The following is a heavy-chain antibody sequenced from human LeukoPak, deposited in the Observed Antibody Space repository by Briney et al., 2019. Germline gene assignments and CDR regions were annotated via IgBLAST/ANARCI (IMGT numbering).Heavy chain of an antibody. V-gene: IGHV3-23*01. CDR3: AKWGCSGGSCYPFAT. Sequence: PGGSLRLSCAVSGFNFNNYAMSWVRQAPGKGLEWVSAMSGTSGRTYYADSVKGRFTISRDNSKNTLYLQMNSLRVEDTAIYYCAKWGCSGGSCYPFATWGQGTLVTVSS. D-gene: IGHD2-15*01. CDR1: GFNFNNYA. CDR2: MSGTSGRT. J-gene: IGHJ5*02.